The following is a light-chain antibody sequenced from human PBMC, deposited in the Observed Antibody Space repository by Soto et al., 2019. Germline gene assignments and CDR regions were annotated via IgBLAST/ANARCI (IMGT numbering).Light chain of an antibody. CDR2: DAS. CDR1: QSVSSY. V-gene: IGKV3-11*01. J-gene: IGKJ2*02. Sequence: EIVLTQSPATLSLSPGERATLSCRASQSVSSYLAWYQQKPGQAPRLLIYDASNRATGIPARFSGSGSGTDFTLTFSSLEPEDFAVYYCQQRSNWPRGTFGQGTKVDIK. CDR3: QQRSNWPRGT.